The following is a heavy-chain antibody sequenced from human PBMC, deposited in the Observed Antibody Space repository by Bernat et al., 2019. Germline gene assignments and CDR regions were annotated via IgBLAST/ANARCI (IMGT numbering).Heavy chain of an antibody. J-gene: IGHJ6*03. CDR3: AREGQDKYYDFWSGYSYYMDV. V-gene: IGHV4-59*01. Sequence: QVQLQESGPGLVKPSETLSLTCTVSGGSISSYYWSWIRQPPGKGLEWIGYIYYSGSTNYNPSLKSRVTISVDTSKNQFSLKLSSVTAADTAVYYCAREGQDKYYDFWSGYSYYMDVWGKGTPVTVSS. D-gene: IGHD3-3*01. CDR1: GGSISSYY. CDR2: IYYSGST.